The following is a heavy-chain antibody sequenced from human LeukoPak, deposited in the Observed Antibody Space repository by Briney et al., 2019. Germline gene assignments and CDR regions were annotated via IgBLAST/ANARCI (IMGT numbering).Heavy chain of an antibody. J-gene: IGHJ6*02. V-gene: IGHV1-2*02. D-gene: IGHD5-18*01. CDR2: INPNSGGT. Sequence: ASVKVSCKASGYTFTGYYMHWVRQAPGQGLEWMGWINPNSGGTNYAQKFQGRVTMTRNTSISTAYMELSSLRSEDTAVYYCARNTAMVNLPFGNYYYYGMDVWGQGTTVTVSS. CDR3: ARNTAMVNLPFGNYYYYGMDV. CDR1: GYTFTGYY.